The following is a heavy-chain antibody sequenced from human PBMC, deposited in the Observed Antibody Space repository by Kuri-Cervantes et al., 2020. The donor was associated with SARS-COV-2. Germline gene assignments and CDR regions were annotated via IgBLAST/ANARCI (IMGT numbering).Heavy chain of an antibody. CDR3: ARGGCGGDCSLDY. CDR1: GGSISSSSYY. D-gene: IGHD2-21*02. Sequence: SETLSLTCTVSGGSISSSSYYWGWIRQPPGKGLEWIGSIYYSGSTYYNPSLKSRVTISVDTSKNQFSLKLSSVTAADTTVYYCARGGCGGDCSLDYWGQGTLVTVSS. CDR2: IYYSGST. J-gene: IGHJ4*02. V-gene: IGHV4-39*01.